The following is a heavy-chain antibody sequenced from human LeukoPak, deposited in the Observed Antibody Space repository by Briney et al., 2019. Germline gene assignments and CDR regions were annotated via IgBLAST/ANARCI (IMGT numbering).Heavy chain of an antibody. CDR2: IRSKANSYAT. CDR1: GFTFSGSA. CDR3: TIPQLELGLPDY. D-gene: IGHD1-7*01. V-gene: IGHV3-73*01. Sequence: GGSLRLSCAASGFTFSGSAMHWVRQASGKGLEWVGRIRSKANSYATAYAASVKGRFTISRDDSKNTAYLQMNSLKTEDTAVYYCTIPQLELGLPDYWGQGTLVTVSS. J-gene: IGHJ4*02.